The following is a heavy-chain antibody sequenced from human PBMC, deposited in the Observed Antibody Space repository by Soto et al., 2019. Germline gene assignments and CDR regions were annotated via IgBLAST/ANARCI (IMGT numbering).Heavy chain of an antibody. Sequence: GASVKVSCKASGYTFTSYYMHWVRQAPGQGLEWMGIINPSGGSTSYAQKFQGRVTMTRDTSTITVYMELSSLRSEDTAVYYCARDVDTAMVTGYYFDYWGQETLVTVSS. J-gene: IGHJ4*02. CDR3: ARDVDTAMVTGYYFDY. V-gene: IGHV1-46*03. CDR1: GYTFTSYY. CDR2: INPSGGST. D-gene: IGHD5-18*01.